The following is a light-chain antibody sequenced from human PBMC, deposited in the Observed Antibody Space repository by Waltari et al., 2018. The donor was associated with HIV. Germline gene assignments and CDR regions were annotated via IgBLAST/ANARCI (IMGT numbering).Light chain of an antibody. V-gene: IGKV4-1*01. Sequence: DFVVTQSPDSLAVSLGERASYNCSTSHSVLHIPSNKNYLAWYQKRPGQPPTLLIYWASIRESGVPDRFSGSGSGTDFTLTISRLQAEYVAVYYCQQYYNNPWTFGQGTKVEIK. CDR3: QQYYNNPWT. CDR2: WAS. CDR1: HSVLHIPSNKNY. J-gene: IGKJ1*01.